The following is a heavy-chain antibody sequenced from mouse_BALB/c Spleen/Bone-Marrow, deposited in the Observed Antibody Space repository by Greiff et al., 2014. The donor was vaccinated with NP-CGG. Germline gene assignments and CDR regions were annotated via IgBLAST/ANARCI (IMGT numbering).Heavy chain of an antibody. J-gene: IGHJ4*01. V-gene: IGHV14-3*02. Sequence: EVQLQQSGAELVKPGASVKLSCTASGFNIKDTFMHWMKQRPEQGLGWNGRIDPANGITKYDPKFQGKATITTDTPSNTAYLQLSSLTSEDTAVYYCASSGNYEGGAMDYWGQGTSVTVSS. D-gene: IGHD2-1*01. CDR2: IDPANGIT. CDR1: GFNIKDTF. CDR3: ASSGNYEGGAMDY.